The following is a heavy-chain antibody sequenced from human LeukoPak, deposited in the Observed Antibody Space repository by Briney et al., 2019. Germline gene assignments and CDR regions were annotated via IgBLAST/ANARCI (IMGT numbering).Heavy chain of an antibody. CDR2: IYYSGST. Sequence: PSETLSLTCTVSGGSISSSSYYWGLIRQPPGKGLEWIGSIYYSGSTYYNPSLKSRVTISVDTSKNQFSLKLSSVTAADTAVYYCASQYYDFWSGGNYNWFDPWGQGTLVTVSS. J-gene: IGHJ5*02. CDR3: ASQYYDFWSGGNYNWFDP. CDR1: GGSISSSSYY. D-gene: IGHD3-3*01. V-gene: IGHV4-39*01.